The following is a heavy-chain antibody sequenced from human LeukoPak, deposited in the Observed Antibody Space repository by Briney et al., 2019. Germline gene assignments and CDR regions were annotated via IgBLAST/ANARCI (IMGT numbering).Heavy chain of an antibody. J-gene: IGHJ4*02. CDR1: GLTFRTYA. D-gene: IGHD5-24*01. CDR3: ARGEDGYNLIGDY. V-gene: IGHV3-21*01. Sequence: GGSLRLSCAASGLTFRTYAMSWVRQAPGKGLEWVSSISSSSSYIYYADLVKGRFTISRDNAKKSLYLQMDSLRAEDTAVYYCARGEDGYNLIGDYWGQGTLVTVSS. CDR2: ISSSSSYI.